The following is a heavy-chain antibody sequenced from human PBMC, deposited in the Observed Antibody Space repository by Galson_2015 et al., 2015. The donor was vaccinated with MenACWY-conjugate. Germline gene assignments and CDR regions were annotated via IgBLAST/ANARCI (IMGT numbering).Heavy chain of an antibody. J-gene: IGHJ4*02. Sequence: SLRLSCAASGFTFSSYWMNWVRQAPGKGLVRVSRISSSGKNTSYANSVKGRFTISRDNAKNTLYLQMNSLRDEDTAVYYCARLGVNCRTASHSDYRHQASLCVVAS. CDR1: GFTFSSYW. D-gene: IGHD1-1*01. V-gene: IGHV3-74*01. CDR2: ISSSGKNT. CDR3: ARLGVNCRTASHSDY.